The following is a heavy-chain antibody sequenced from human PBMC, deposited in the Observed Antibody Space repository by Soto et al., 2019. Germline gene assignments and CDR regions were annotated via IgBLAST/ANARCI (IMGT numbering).Heavy chain of an antibody. Sequence: GESLKISCAASGFTFSSYAMSWVRQAPGKGLEWVSAISGSGGSTYYVDSVRGRFTISRDNVENSLNLQMNSLRAEDAALYYCARDEARPLGYWGQGTLVTVSS. V-gene: IGHV3-23*01. CDR1: GFTFSSYA. J-gene: IGHJ4*02. D-gene: IGHD6-6*01. CDR2: ISGSGGST. CDR3: ARDEARPLGY.